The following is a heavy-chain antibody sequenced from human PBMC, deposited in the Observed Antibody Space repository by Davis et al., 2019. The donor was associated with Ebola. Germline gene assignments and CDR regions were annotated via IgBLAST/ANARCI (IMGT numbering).Heavy chain of an antibody. Sequence: GGSLRLSCVASGFTVSSDYMSWVRQAPGKGLEWVSVIYSGGSTYYADSVKGRFTISRHNSKNTLYLQMNSLRVEDTAVYYCAKDQQAKRGLGAFDIWGQGTMVTVSS. D-gene: IGHD6-13*01. CDR3: AKDQQAKRGLGAFDI. CDR1: GFTVSSDY. CDR2: IYSGGST. V-gene: IGHV3-53*01. J-gene: IGHJ3*02.